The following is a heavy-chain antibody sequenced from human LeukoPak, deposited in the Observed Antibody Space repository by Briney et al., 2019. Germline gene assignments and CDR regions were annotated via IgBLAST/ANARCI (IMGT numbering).Heavy chain of an antibody. CDR2: IIPIFGTA. J-gene: IGHJ3*02. CDR1: GGTFSSYA. V-gene: IGHV1-69*01. Sequence: SVKVSCKASGGTFSSYAISGVRQAPGQGREWMGGIIPIFGTANYAQKFQGRVTITADESTSTAYMELSSLRTEDTAVYYCDRSEAEDDAFHIWGQGTMVTVSS. CDR3: DRSEAEDDAFHI.